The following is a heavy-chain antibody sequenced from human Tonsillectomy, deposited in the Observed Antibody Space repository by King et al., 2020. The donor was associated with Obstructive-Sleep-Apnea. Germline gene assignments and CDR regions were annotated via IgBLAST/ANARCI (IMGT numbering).Heavy chain of an antibody. D-gene: IGHD1-26*01. J-gene: IGHJ6*02. CDR1: CDSISSDY. CDR2: IYYSGCS. CDR3: ARNTEHYYYYGMDV. V-gene: IGHV4-59*08. Sequence: QLQESGPGLVKPSETLSLTCTVSCDSISSDYWRWVRQPPGKGLEWIGYIYYSGCSKYNPSLKSRVTISVDTSKNQFSLKLSSVTAADTAVYYCARNTEHYYYYGMDVWGQGTTVTVSS.